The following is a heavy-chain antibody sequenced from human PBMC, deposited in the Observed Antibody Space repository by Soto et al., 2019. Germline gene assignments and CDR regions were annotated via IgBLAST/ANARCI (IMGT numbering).Heavy chain of an antibody. CDR2: SRWKSSSI. Sequence: PWGSLRLSCAPSGFTFDHCSMHCLPQAKWQGLYWVSGSRWKSSSISYDESVKGRSTISRDNAKNSLYLQLNSLRAEDTALYYCAKDGRQLTGMDVWGQGTTVTVSS. CDR1: GFTFDHCS. CDR3: AKDGRQLTGMDV. D-gene: IGHD6-13*01. V-gene: IGHV3-9*01. J-gene: IGHJ6*02.